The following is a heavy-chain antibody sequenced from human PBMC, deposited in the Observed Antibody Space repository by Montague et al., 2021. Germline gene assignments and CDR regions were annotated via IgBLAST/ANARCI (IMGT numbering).Heavy chain of an antibody. D-gene: IGHD3-10*01. Sequence: SETLSLTCTVSSGSIFHAHWSWVRQPPGKGLEWLGPMFYGGATSNNPSLKSRVTMSIDTSTNQFSLKLSFVTAADTAVYYCAKQDYFVSGTSYKGFDPWGQGILVTASS. V-gene: IGHV4-59*08. CDR3: AKQDYFVSGTSYKGFDP. CDR2: MFYGGAT. J-gene: IGHJ5*02. CDR1: SGSIFHAH.